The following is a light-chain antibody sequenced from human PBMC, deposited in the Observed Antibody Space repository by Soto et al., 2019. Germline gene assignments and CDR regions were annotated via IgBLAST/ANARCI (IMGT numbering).Light chain of an antibody. V-gene: IGKV3-15*01. CDR1: QIVSSA. J-gene: IGKJ5*01. CDR2: GAF. Sequence: VMTQSPVTLSVSPGERATLSCRTRQIVSSALARYQQKPGQPPRLLIYGAFNRATGVPVRFSGSGSGTEFTLTISSLQSEDSAVYYCQQYNNGPPITFGQGTRLEIK. CDR3: QQYNNGPPIT.